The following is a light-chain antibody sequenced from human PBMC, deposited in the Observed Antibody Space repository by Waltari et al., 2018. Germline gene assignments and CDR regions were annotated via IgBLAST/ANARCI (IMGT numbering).Light chain of an antibody. CDR1: SRDVGTYTL. CDR2: EST. J-gene: IGLJ2*01. V-gene: IGLV2-23*01. CDR3: CSFAGSGPHVV. Sequence: QSALTQPASVSGSPGQSITISCTGTSRDVGTYTLFSWYHHHPGKAPKLMIYESTKRPSGVSNRISGSKSGITASLTISGLQAEDEADYYCCSFAGSGPHVVFGGGTKLTVL.